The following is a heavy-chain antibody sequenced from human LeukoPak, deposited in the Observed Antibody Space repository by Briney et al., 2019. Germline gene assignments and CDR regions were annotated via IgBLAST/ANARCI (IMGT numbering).Heavy chain of an antibody. J-gene: IGHJ6*03. CDR2: IKQDGSEK. V-gene: IGHV3-7*01. Sequence: PGGSLRLSCAASGFTFSSYWMSWVRQAPGKGLEWVANIKQDGSEKYYVDSVKGRFTISRDNAKNSLYLQMNSLRAEDTAVYYCARGVVGDYYYYMDVWGKGITVTVSS. CDR3: ARGVVGDYYYYMDV. CDR1: GFTFSSYW. D-gene: IGHD3-10*01.